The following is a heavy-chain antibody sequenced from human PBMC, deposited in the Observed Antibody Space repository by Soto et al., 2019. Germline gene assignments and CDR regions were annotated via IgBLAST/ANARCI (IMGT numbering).Heavy chain of an antibody. CDR2: IWYDGSNK. D-gene: IGHD2-15*01. CDR3: ARDKLAATPFMYYYYYYGMDV. J-gene: IGHJ6*02. CDR1: GFTFSSYG. V-gene: IGHV3-33*01. Sequence: GGSLRLSCAASGFTFSSYGMHWVRQAPGKGLERVAVIWYDGSNKYYADSVKGRFTISRDNSKNTLYLQMNSLRAEDTAVYYCARDKLAATPFMYYYYYYGMDVWGQGTTVTVSS.